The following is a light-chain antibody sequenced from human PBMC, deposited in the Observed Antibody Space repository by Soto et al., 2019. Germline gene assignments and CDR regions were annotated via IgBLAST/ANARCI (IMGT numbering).Light chain of an antibody. CDR2: DAS. Sequence: DIQMTQSPSTLSASVGDRVTITCRASQSISSWLAWYQQKPGKAPKLLIYDASSLESGVPSRFSGSGSGTEFNLTISSLQPDDFATYYCQQYNSYSWTFAQGTKVEI. J-gene: IGKJ1*01. V-gene: IGKV1-5*01. CDR1: QSISSW. CDR3: QQYNSYSWT.